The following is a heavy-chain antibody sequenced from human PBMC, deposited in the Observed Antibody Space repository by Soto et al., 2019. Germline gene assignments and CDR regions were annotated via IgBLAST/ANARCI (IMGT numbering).Heavy chain of an antibody. CDR2: INPVNGHT. CDR1: GYTFTTYA. J-gene: IGHJ3*01. Sequence: ASVKVSCKASGYTFTTYAMHWVRQAPGQRLDWMGWINPVNGHTKYSQKFQGRVTFAGDTSASTAYMELGSLTSEDTAVYYCARDDCSGGSCYPPTGVFAVWGQGTMVTVSS. V-gene: IGHV1-3*01. D-gene: IGHD2-15*01. CDR3: ARDDCSGGSCYPPTGVFAV.